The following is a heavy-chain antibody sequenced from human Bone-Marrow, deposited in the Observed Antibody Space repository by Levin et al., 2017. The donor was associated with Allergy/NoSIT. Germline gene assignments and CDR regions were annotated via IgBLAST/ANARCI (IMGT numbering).Heavy chain of an antibody. CDR1: GFSLTTLGMG. J-gene: IGHJ4*02. CDR2: IYWDDEK. CDR3: AHRPYRWGGGDYFDY. V-gene: IGHV2-5*02. D-gene: IGHD3-16*02. Sequence: SGPTLVKPTQTLTLTCNFSGFSLTTLGMGVGWIRQPPGKPLEWLGLIYWDDEKRYSPSLRSRLTITKDSSKNQVVLTMTNMDPVDTATYFCAHRPYRWGGGDYFDYWGQGTLVTVSS.